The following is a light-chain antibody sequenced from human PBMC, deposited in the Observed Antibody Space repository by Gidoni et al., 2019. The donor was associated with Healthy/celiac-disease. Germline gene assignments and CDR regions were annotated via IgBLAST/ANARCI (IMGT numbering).Light chain of an antibody. CDR3: QQRSNWPPST. CDR1: QSVSSY. Sequence: EIVLTQSPATLSLSPGERATLSCRASQSVSSYLAWYQQQPGQAPRLLLYDASNRATGIPARFSGSGSGTDFTLTISSLEPEDFAVYYCQQRSNWPPSTFGGGTKVEIK. CDR2: DAS. V-gene: IGKV3-11*01. J-gene: IGKJ4*01.